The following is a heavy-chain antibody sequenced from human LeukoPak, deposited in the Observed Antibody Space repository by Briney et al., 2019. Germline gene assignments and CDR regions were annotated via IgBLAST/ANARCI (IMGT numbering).Heavy chain of an antibody. CDR1: GGSISSGGYY. V-gene: IGHV4-39*07. D-gene: IGHD5-18*01. Sequence: SETLSLTCTVSGGSISSGGYYWSWIRQPAGKGLEWIGSIYYSGSTYYNPSLKSRVTISVDTSKNQFSLKLSSVTAADTAVYYCASSSTKDTAMVSFDYWGQGTLVTVSS. CDR3: ASSSTKDTAMVSFDY. J-gene: IGHJ4*02. CDR2: IYYSGST.